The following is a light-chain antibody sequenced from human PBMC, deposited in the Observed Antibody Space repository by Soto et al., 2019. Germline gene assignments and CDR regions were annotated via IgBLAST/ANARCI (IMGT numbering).Light chain of an antibody. CDR3: ETWDSNTHLHVV. V-gene: IGLV4-60*03. J-gene: IGLJ2*01. CDR2: LEGSGSY. CDR1: SGHSSYI. Sequence: QPVLTQSSSASASLGSSVKLTCTLSSGHSSYIIAWHQQQPGKAPRYLMKLEGSGSYNKGSGVPDRFSGSSSGADRYLTISNLQSEDEADYYCETWDSNTHLHVVFGGGTKLTVL.